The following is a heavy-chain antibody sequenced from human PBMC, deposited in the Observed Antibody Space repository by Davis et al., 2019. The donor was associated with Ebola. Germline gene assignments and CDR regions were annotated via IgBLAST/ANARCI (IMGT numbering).Heavy chain of an antibody. CDR1: GYTFTSYG. J-gene: IGHJ6*02. Sequence: AASVKVSCKASGYTFTSYGISWVRQAPGQGLEWMGWISAYNGNTNYAQKLQGRVTMTTDTSTSTAYMELRSLRSDDTAVYYCASSSIAARPGYYYGMDVWGQGTTVTVSS. V-gene: IGHV1-18*01. CDR2: ISAYNGNT. D-gene: IGHD6-6*01. CDR3: ASSSIAARPGYYYGMDV.